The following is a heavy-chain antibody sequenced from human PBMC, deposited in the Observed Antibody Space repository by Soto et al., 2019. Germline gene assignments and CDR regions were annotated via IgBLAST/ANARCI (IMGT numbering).Heavy chain of an antibody. V-gene: IGHV5-51*01. CDR3: ARRGLYDFLSGYYHWDYYVIDF. D-gene: IGHD3-3*01. CDR2: IYPGDSDT. J-gene: IGHJ6*02. Sequence: PGESLKISCKGSGYSFTSYWIGWVRQMPGKGLEWMGIIYPGDSDTRYSPSFQGQVTISADKSISTAYLQWSSLKASDTAMYYCARRGLYDFLSGYYHWDYYVIDFWGQGSSDTGSS. CDR1: GYSFTSYW.